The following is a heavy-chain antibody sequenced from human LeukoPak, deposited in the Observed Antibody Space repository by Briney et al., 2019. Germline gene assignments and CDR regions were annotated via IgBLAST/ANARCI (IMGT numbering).Heavy chain of an antibody. J-gene: IGHJ4*02. V-gene: IGHV3-49*04. Sequence: PGGSLRPSCTASGFTFGDYAMTWARQAPGKGLEWVGFIASETYGGTAEYAASVKGRFTISRDDSKSIAYLQMNSLKTEDTAVYYCTRDQTPYYWGQGTLVTVSS. CDR3: TRDQTPYY. CDR1: GFTFGDYA. CDR2: IASETYGGTA.